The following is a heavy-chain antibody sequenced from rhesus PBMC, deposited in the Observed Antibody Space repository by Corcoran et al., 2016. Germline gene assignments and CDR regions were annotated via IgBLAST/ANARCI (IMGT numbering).Heavy chain of an antibody. V-gene: IGHV3-8*01. CDR1: GFTFGSYY. CDR3: ARDQQRLVPHDAFDF. J-gene: IGHJ3*01. Sequence: EVQLVESGGGLVQPGGSLRLSCTGSGFTFGSYYMYWVRQAPGMGLEWVSAINSGGGSTWYTDSVKGRFTIAKENAKNTLYLQMDSLRAEDTAVYYCARDQQRLVPHDAFDFWGQGLRVTVSS. CDR2: INSGGGST. D-gene: IGHD6-31*01.